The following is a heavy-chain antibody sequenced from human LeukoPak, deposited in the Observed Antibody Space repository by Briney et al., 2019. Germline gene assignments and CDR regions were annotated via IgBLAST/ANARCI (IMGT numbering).Heavy chain of an antibody. V-gene: IGHV4-59*08. Sequence: SETLSLTCTVSGGSMNNYYWGWFRRPPGKGLEWIAYVYQTGDTRYNPSLKSRLSISLDTSKNQFSLQLRSVTATDTAVYYCARHPFSAPFDYWGQGILVTVSS. CDR1: GGSMNNYY. CDR3: ARHPFSAPFDY. D-gene: IGHD6-19*01. J-gene: IGHJ4*02. CDR2: VYQTGDT.